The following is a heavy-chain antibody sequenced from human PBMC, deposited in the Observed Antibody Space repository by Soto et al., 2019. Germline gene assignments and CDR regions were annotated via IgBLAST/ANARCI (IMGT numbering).Heavy chain of an antibody. V-gene: IGHV1-2*04. D-gene: IGHD5-18*01. J-gene: IGHJ6*02. CDR2: INPNSGGT. CDR3: ARALQIQLYYYGMDV. CDR1: GYTFTGYY. Sequence: ASVKVSCKASGYTFTGYYMHWVRQAPGQGLEWMGWINPNSGGTNYAQKFQGWVTMTRDTSISTAYMELSRLRSDDTAVYYCARALQIQLYYYGMDVWGQGTTVTVSS.